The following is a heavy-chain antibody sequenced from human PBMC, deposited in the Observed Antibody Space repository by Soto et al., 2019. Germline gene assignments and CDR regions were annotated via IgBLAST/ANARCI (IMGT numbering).Heavy chain of an antibody. D-gene: IGHD3-10*01. CDR1: GYTFTNYG. CDR3: ASDRHTPSGGASWFDP. Sequence: QVQLVQSGPEVKKPGASVKVSCKASGYTFTNYGLSWVRQAPGQGLQWMGWISPYNRNTNYAQILQGRVTLTTDTXTXXAYMELRSLRADDTAVYYCASDRHTPSGGASWFDPWGQGTLVTVSS. J-gene: IGHJ5*02. CDR2: ISPYNRNT. V-gene: IGHV1-18*01.